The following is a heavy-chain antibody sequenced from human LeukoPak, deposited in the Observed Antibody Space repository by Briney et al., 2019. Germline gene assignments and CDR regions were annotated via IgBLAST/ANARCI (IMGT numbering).Heavy chain of an antibody. CDR2: IYPDDSDT. V-gene: IGHV5-51*01. CDR1: GYSFTNYW. D-gene: IGHD3-10*01. CDR3: ARYYGSGSSYSYGFDA. J-gene: IGHJ5*02. Sequence: GESLKISCKGSGYSFTNYWIGWVRQMPGKGLEWMGIIYPDDSDTRYSPSFQGQVTMSVDKSISTAYVQWSSLKASDTAMYYCARYYGSGSSYSYGFDAWGQGTLVTVSS.